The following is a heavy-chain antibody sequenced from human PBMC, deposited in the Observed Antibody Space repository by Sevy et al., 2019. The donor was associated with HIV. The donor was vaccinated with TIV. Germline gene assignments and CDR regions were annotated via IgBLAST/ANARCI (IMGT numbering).Heavy chain of an antibody. CDR1: GGSISSYY. CDR3: ARLGGSPGPGVHYYYYYDMDV. V-gene: IGHV4-4*07. D-gene: IGHD3-16*01. J-gene: IGHJ6*02. Sequence: SETLSLSCNVSGGSISSYYWTWIRQPAGKGLEWIGHIYNSETTNYNPSLKNRVTMSVDTAKSHFSLMLSSVAATDTAVYYCARLGGSPGPGVHYYYYYDMDVWGQGTTVTVSS. CDR2: IYNSETT.